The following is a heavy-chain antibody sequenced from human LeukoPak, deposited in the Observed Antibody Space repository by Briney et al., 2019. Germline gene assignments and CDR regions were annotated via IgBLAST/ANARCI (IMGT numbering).Heavy chain of an antibody. CDR2: INAGNGYT. CDR3: ARAPAYNYDILTGYPIPFDY. CDR1: GHTFTTYA. V-gene: IGHV1-3*03. D-gene: IGHD3-9*01. Sequence: ASVKVSCKASGHTFTTYAMHWVRQAPGQRLEWMGWINAGNGYTKYSQEFQGRVTITRDTSASTAYMELSSLRSEDMAVYYCARAPAYNYDILTGYPIPFDYWGQGTLVTVSS. J-gene: IGHJ4*02.